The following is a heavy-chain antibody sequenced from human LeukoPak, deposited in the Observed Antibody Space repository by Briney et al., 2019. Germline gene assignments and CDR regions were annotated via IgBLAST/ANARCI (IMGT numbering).Heavy chain of an antibody. CDR2: IYPGDSDT. CDR3: ASRLKLAPGAFDI. V-gene: IGHV5-51*01. D-gene: IGHD6-6*01. CDR1: GYSFTSYW. J-gene: IGHJ3*02. Sequence: GASLQISCKGSGYSFTSYWIGWVRQMPGKGLEWMGIIYPGDSDTRYSPSFQGQVTISADKSISTAYLQWSSLKASDTAMYYCASRLKLAPGAFDIWGQGTMVTVSS.